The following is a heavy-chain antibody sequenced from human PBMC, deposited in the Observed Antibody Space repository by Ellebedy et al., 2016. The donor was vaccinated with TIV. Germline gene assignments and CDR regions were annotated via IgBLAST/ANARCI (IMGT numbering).Heavy chain of an antibody. CDR1: GYTFTGYY. J-gene: IGHJ4*02. V-gene: IGHV1-69*04. D-gene: IGHD5-18*01. CDR2: IIPILGIA. CDR3: ARDVGDVDTAIGRWFDY. Sequence: ASVKVSCKASGYTFTGYYMHWVRQAPGQGLEWMGRIIPILGIANYAQKFQGRVTITADKSTSTAYMELSSLRSEDTAVYYCARDVGDVDTAIGRWFDYWGQGTLVTVSS.